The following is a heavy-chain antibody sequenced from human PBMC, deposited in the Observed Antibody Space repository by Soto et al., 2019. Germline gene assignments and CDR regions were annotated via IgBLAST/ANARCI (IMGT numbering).Heavy chain of an antibody. J-gene: IGHJ2*01. D-gene: IGHD1-1*01. CDR1: GVTFTKFV. CDR3: AAREPLIX. Sequence: LRLSCAAYGVTFTKFVMHWFRQAPGKGLEWVAIIWYYGSHKYYADSLKGRFTISRDNSKNTVSLNMDSLGAEDTAMYYCAAREPLIXRGRVTLVTGSX. CDR2: IWYYGSHK. V-gene: IGHV3-33*01.